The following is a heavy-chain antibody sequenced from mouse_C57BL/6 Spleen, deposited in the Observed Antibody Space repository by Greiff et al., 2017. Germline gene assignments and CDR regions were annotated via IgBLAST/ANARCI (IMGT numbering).Heavy chain of an antibody. D-gene: IGHD1-1*01. CDR1: GFNIKDDY. CDR2: IDPENGDT. CDR3: HYVDAMDC. Sequence: EVKLVESGAELVRPGASVKLSCTASGFNIKDDYMHWVKQRPEQGLEWIGWIDPENGDTEYASKFQGKATITADTSSNTAYLQLSSLTSEDTAVYYCHYVDAMDCWGQGASVTVSS. J-gene: IGHJ4*01. V-gene: IGHV14-4*01.